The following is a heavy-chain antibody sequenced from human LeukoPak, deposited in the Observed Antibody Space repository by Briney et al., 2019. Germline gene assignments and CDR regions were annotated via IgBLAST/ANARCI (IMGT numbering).Heavy chain of an antibody. V-gene: IGHV4-59*01. CDR3: ARAYTSWSFDY. CDR1: GVSITTYY. CDR2: IYYSGNT. J-gene: IGHJ4*02. Sequence: SETLSLTCTVSGVSITTYYWSWIRQPPGKGPEWIGFIYYSGNTNYNPSLKSRVTISVDTSTNQFSLKLSSVTAADTAVYYCARAYTSWSFDYWGQGTLVTVSS. D-gene: IGHD2-2*02.